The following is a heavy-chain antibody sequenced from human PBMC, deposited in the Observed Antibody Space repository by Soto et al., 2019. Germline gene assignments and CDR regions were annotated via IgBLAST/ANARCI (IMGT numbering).Heavy chain of an antibody. CDR2: IYYSGST. D-gene: IGHD6-13*01. V-gene: IGHV4-39*01. Sequence: SETLSLTCTVSGGSISSSSYYWGWIRQPPGKGLEWIGSIYYSGSTYYNPSLKSRVTISVDTSKNQFSLKLSSVTAADTAVYYCARRPLGSSWYVFDYWGQGTLVTVSS. CDR1: GGSISSSSYY. J-gene: IGHJ4*02. CDR3: ARRPLGSSWYVFDY.